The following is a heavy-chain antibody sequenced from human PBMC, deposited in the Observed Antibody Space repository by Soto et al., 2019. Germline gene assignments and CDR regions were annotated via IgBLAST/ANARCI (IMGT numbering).Heavy chain of an antibody. CDR1: GYTFTSYD. CDR2: MNPNSGNT. J-gene: IGHJ2*01. Sequence: QGQLGQSGAEVKKPGASVKVSCKASGYTFTSYDINWVRQATGQGLEWMGWMNPNSGNTGYAQKFQGRVTMTRNTSISTAYMELSSLRSEDTAVYYCARRPGVVAATAPFWYFDLWGRGTLVTVSS. V-gene: IGHV1-8*01. CDR3: ARRPGVVAATAPFWYFDL. D-gene: IGHD2-15*01.